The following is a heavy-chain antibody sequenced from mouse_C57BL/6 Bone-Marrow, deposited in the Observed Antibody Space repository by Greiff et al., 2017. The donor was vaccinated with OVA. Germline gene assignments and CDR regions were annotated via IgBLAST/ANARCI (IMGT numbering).Heavy chain of an antibody. D-gene: IGHD1-1*01. J-gene: IGHJ4*01. CDR3: ARGLLRTAMDY. V-gene: IGHV1-72*01. CDR2: IDPNSGGT. Sequence: QVHVKQSGPELVRPGASVKISCKAPGYTFTSHWMQWVKQRPGRGLEWIGRIDPNSGGTKYNEKFKSKATLTVDKPSSTAYMQLSSLTSEDSAVYYCARGLLRTAMDYWGQGTSVTVSS. CDR1: GYTFTSHW.